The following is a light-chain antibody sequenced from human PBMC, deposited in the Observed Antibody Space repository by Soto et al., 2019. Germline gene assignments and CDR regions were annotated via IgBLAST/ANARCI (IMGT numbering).Light chain of an antibody. CDR2: DVN. Sequence: QSALTQPRSVSGSPGQSVTISCTGTSSDVGAYNYVSWYQQHPDKAPKFMIYDVNKRPSGVPDRFSGSKSGNTASLTISGLQAEDEADYYCCSYAGPPYVFATGTKVTVL. V-gene: IGLV2-11*01. CDR3: CSYAGPPYV. CDR1: SSDVGAYNY. J-gene: IGLJ1*01.